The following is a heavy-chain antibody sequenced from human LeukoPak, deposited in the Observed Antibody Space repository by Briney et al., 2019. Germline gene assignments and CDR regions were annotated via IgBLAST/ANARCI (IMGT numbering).Heavy chain of an antibody. D-gene: IGHD4-17*01. CDR2: IYNSGST. V-gene: IGHV4-59*01. Sequence: SETLSLTCTVSGGSISSYYWSWIRQPPGKGLEWIGYIYNSGSTNYNPSLKSRVTISVDTSKNQFSLKLSSVTAADTAVYYCARRPTVTTFFDYWGQETLVTVSP. CDR3: ARRPTVTTFFDY. CDR1: GGSISSYY. J-gene: IGHJ4*02.